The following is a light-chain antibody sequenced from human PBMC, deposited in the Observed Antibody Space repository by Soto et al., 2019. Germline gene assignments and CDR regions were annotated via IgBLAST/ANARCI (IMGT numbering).Light chain of an antibody. J-gene: IGKJ1*01. Sequence: DIQMTQSPSTLSASVGNRVTITCRASQFISSWLAWYQQKPGKAPNLLIYDGSTLASGVPLRFIGSGSGTEFTLTISSLQPDDFATYYCQQYNSFRTFGQGTKVDTK. V-gene: IGKV1-5*01. CDR3: QQYNSFRT. CDR2: DGS. CDR1: QFISSW.